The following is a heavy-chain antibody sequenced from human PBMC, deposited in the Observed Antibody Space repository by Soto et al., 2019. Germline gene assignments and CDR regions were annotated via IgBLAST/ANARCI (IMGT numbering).Heavy chain of an antibody. Sequence: SETLSLTCTVSGGSISSYYWCWIRQPPGKGLEWIGYIYYSGSTNYNPSLKSRVTISVDTSKNQFSLKLSSVTAADTAVYYCARVNWNYYYFDYWGQGTLVTVSS. CDR3: ARVNWNYYYFDY. CDR2: IYYSGST. D-gene: IGHD1-7*01. V-gene: IGHV4-59*01. CDR1: GGSISSYY. J-gene: IGHJ4*02.